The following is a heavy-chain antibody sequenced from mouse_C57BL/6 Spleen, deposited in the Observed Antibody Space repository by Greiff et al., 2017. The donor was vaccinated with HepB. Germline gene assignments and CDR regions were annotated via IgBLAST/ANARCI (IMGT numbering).Heavy chain of an antibody. V-gene: IGHV2-5*01. CDR1: GFSLTSYG. Sequence: VQLQQSGPGLVQPSQSLSITCTVSGFSLTSYGVHWVRQSPGKGLEWLGVIWRGGSTDYNAAFMSRLSITKDNSKSQVFFKMNSLQADDTAIYYCAKSGYDYDGGYWYFDVWGTGTTVTVSS. D-gene: IGHD2-4*01. CDR3: AKSGYDYDGGYWYFDV. J-gene: IGHJ1*03. CDR2: IWRGGST.